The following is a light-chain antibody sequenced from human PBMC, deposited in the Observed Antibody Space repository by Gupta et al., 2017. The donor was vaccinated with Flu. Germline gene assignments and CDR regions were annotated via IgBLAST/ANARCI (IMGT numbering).Light chain of an antibody. CDR3: SSYSRSNTLFV. CDR2: EVS. CDR1: SSDVGGYNY. V-gene: IGLV2-14*01. Sequence: TQPASVSXXPGQSIXISXTXTSSDVGGYNYVSWYQQHPGIAPKLMIYEVSNRPSGVSNRFSGSKSGNTASLTISGLQAEDESDYYCSSYSRSNTLFVFGNGTKVTVL. J-gene: IGLJ1*01.